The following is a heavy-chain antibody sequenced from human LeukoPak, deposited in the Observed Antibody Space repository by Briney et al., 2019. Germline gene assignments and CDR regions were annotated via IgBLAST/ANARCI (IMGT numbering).Heavy chain of an antibody. J-gene: IGHJ6*02. CDR3: ARDAVDTANAV. Sequence: PGGSLRLSCAASGLTFTTYWMHWVRQAPGKGLVWVSHINSDGSITSYADSAKGRFTISRDNAKNTLYLQMNSLRAEDTAVYYCARDAVDTANAVWGQGTTVTVSS. V-gene: IGHV3-74*01. CDR1: GLTFTTYW. D-gene: IGHD5-18*01. CDR2: INSDGSIT.